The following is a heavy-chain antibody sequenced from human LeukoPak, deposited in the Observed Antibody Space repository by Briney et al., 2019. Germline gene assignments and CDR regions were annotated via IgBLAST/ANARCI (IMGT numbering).Heavy chain of an antibody. CDR2: ISGSGGST. Sequence: GGSLRLSCAASGFTFSRFWMSWVRQAPGKGLEWVSAISGSGGSTYYADSVKGRFTISRDNSKNTLYLQMNSLRAEDTAVYYCAKDRDIVVVVALDYWGQGTLVTVSS. V-gene: IGHV3-23*01. CDR3: AKDRDIVVVVALDY. CDR1: GFTFSRFW. D-gene: IGHD2-15*01. J-gene: IGHJ4*02.